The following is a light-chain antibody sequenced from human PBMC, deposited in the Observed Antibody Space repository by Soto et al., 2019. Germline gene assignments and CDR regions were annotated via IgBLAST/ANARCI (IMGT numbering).Light chain of an antibody. Sequence: IQRTRCPFMLTASVRDGVTITCRASQSISSWLAWYQQKPGKAPKLLIYDASSLESGVPSRFSGSGSGTEFTLTISILQPDDFATYYRQQDNSYSWTFGQGTKVDI. V-gene: IGKV1-5*01. J-gene: IGKJ1*01. CDR1: QSISSW. CDR3: QQDNSYSWT. CDR2: DAS.